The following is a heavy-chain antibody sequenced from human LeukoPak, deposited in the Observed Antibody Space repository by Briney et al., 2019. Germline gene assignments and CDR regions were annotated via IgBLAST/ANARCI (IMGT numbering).Heavy chain of an antibody. Sequence: VXVSXXXXGXTFXSYAISWVRQAPXQGLEWMGGIIPIFGTANYAQKFQGRVTITADESTSTAYMELSSLRSEDTAVCYCARGKLGCSYCFDYWGQGTLVTVSS. CDR3: ARGKLGCSYCFDY. CDR1: GXTFXSYA. J-gene: IGHJ4*02. D-gene: IGHD4/OR15-4a*01. CDR2: IIPIFGTA. V-gene: IGHV1-69*01.